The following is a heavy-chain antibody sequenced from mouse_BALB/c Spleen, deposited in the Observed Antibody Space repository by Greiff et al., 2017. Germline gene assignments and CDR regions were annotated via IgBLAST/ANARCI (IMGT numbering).Heavy chain of an antibody. J-gene: IGHJ4*01. CDR2: INPSSGYT. Sequence: QVQLQQSAAELARPGASVKMSCKASGYTFTSYTMHWVKQRPGQGLEWIGYINPSSGYTEYNQKFKDKTTLTADKSSSTAYMQLSSLTSEDSAVYYCAHRYDVGYYAMDYWGQGTSVTVSS. D-gene: IGHD2-14*01. CDR1: GYTFTSYT. CDR3: AHRYDVGYYAMDY. V-gene: IGHV1-4*02.